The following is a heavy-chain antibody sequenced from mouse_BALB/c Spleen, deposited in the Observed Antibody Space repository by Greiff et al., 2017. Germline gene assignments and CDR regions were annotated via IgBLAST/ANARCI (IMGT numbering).Heavy chain of an antibody. J-gene: IGHJ2*01. CDR2: IYPGNVNT. CDR1: GYTFTSYV. D-gene: IGHD2-1*01. V-gene: IGHV1-14*01. CDR3: ARDGNYVW. Sequence: VQLQQSGPELVKPGASVKMSCKASGYTFTSYVMHWVKQKPGQGLEWIGWIYPGNVNTKYNEKFKGKATLTADKSSSTAYMQLSSLTSEDSAVYFCARDGNYVWWGQGTTLTVSS.